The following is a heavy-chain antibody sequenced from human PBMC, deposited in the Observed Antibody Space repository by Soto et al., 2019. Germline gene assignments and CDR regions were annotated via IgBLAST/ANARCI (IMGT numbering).Heavy chain of an antibody. D-gene: IGHD4-17*01. CDR1: GYTFTTYN. CDR2: INPHTGHT. CDR3: ARGTYGDIDY. V-gene: IGHV1-46*01. Sequence: QVQLVQSGTEVKKPGASVKVSCKASGYTFTTYNIHWVRQGPGHGLEWMGIINPHTGHTSYSQNFQGRVTITRDTSTSTVYMAVSSLRSADTAMYYCARGTYGDIDYWGQGTLVSVSS. J-gene: IGHJ4*02.